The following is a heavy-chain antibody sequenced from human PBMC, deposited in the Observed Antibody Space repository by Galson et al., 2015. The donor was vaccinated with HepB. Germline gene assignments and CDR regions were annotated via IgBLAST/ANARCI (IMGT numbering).Heavy chain of an antibody. D-gene: IGHD4-17*01. CDR1: GFTFSDYY. CDR2: ISSSAIYT. J-gene: IGHJ4*02. V-gene: IGHV3-11*06. Sequence: SLRLSCAAPGFTFSDYYMSWIRQAPGKGLEWLSYISSSAIYTNYADSVKGRFTISRDNVKNSMYLQMNSLRAEDTAVYYCARVADSDYGDHSHFDYWGQGTLVTVSS. CDR3: ARVADSDYGDHSHFDY.